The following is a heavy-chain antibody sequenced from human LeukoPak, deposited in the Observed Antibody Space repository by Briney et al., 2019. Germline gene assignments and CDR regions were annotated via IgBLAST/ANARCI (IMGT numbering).Heavy chain of an antibody. CDR1: GGSISSYY. J-gene: IGHJ4*02. CDR3: ARDSVGMMRDGISD. Sequence: SETLSLTCTVSGGSISSYYWSWIRQPAGKGLEWIGRIYTSGSTNYNPSLKSRVTMSVDTSKNQFSLKLSSVTAADTAVYYCARDSVGMMRDGISDWSQGTLVTVSS. CDR2: IYTSGST. D-gene: IGHD3-3*02. V-gene: IGHV4-4*07.